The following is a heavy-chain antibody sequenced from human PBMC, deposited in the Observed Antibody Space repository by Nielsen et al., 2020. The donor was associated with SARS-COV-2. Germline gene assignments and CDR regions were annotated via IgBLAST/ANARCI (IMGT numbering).Heavy chain of an antibody. V-gene: IGHV3-74*01. CDR3: VRVRDDGYHYDTGPFDH. J-gene: IGHJ4*02. CDR1: EFTFSNYG. CDR2: INNDGSRT. Sequence: GGSLRLSCVASEFTFSNYGMNWVRQAPGKGLAWVAHINNDGSRTTYADSVKGRFAISRDNTANTLYLQMNSLRADDAAVYYCVRVRDDGYHYDTGPFDHWGQGTLVTVSS. D-gene: IGHD3-16*01.